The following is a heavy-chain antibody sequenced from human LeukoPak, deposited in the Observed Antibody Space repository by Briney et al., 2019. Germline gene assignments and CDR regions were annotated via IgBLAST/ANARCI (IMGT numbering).Heavy chain of an antibody. J-gene: IGHJ4*02. D-gene: IGHD4-17*01. CDR1: GFTFSRSW. V-gene: IGHV3-74*01. CDR3: ARGSDYGEISDF. Sequence: AGSLILSCAASGFTFSRSWMHWVRQAPGKGLVWVSRMNSDGSSTTYADSVKGRFTISRDNAKNTLYLQMNSLRVEDTAVYYCARGSDYGEISDFWGRGNLVTVSS. CDR2: MNSDGSST.